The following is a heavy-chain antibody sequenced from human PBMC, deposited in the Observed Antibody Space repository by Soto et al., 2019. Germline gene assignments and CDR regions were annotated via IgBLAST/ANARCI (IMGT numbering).Heavy chain of an antibody. D-gene: IGHD2-15*01. CDR3: ARTLTPRTVLIDY. V-gene: IGHV4-39*01. CDR2: IYYSGST. J-gene: IGHJ4*02. Sequence: PSETLSLTCTVSGGSISSSSYYWGWIRQPPGKGLEWIGSIYYSGSTYYNPSLKSRVTISVDTSKNQFSLKLSSVTAADTAVYYCARTLTPRTVLIDYWGQGTLVTVSS. CDR1: GGSISSSSYY.